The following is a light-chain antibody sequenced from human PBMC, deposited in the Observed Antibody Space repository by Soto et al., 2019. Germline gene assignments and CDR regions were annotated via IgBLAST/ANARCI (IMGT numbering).Light chain of an antibody. Sequence: QSAVTQPPSVSGSPGQSVTISCTGTSSDVGSYNRVSWYQQPPRTAPKLMIYEVSHRPSGVPDRFSGSKSGNTASLTISGLQAEDEADYYCSSYTSSSTFVVFGGATKVTVL. CDR1: SSDVGSYNR. J-gene: IGLJ2*01. CDR3: SSYTSSSTFVV. V-gene: IGLV2-18*02. CDR2: EVS.